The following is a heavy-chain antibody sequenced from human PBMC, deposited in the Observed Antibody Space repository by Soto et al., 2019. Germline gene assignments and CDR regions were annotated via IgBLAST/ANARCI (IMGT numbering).Heavy chain of an antibody. V-gene: IGHV1-2*02. CDR2: INPNSGGT. Sequence: ASVKVSCKASGYTFTGYYMHWVRQAPGQGLEWMGWINPNSGGTNYAQKFQGRVTMTRDTSISTAYGELSRLRSDDTAVYYCARVSWFGTYYYYGMDVWGQGTTVTVSS. CDR1: GYTFTGYY. J-gene: IGHJ6*02. D-gene: IGHD3-10*01. CDR3: ARVSWFGTYYYYGMDV.